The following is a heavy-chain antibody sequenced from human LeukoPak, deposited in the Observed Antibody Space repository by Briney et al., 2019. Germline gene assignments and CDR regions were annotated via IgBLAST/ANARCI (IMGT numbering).Heavy chain of an antibody. D-gene: IGHD4-17*01. CDR3: ARSPHGDYGPFDY. V-gene: IGHV3-23*01. J-gene: IGHJ4*02. CDR2: ISGSGGST. Sequence: GGSLRLSCAASGFTFSSYAMSWVRQAPGKGLEWVSAISGSGGSTYYADSVKGRFTISRDNSKNTLYLQMNSLRAEDTAVYYCARSPHGDYGPFDYWGQGTLVTVSS. CDR1: GFTFSSYA.